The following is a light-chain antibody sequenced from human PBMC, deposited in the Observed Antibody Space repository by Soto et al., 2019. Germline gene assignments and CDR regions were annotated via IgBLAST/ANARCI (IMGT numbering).Light chain of an antibody. CDR2: WAS. Sequence: DIVMTQSPESLAVSLGEMASINCKSSQSVLFSAKNRNYLSWYXQKXGQPPKXLVYWASTRESGGPVLLSASGSGTNFTRTISGLEAEDVADYFCLQHNSFHRSFGQGTKVDIK. J-gene: IGKJ1*01. CDR1: QSVLFSAKNRNY. V-gene: IGKV4-1*01. CDR3: LQHNSFHRS.